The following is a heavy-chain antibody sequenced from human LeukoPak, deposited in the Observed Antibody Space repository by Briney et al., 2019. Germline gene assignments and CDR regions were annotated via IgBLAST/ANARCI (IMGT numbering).Heavy chain of an antibody. V-gene: IGHV4-34*01. CDR1: GGSFSGYY. J-gene: IGHJ4*02. Sequence: PSETLSLTCAVYGGSFSGYYWSWIRQPPGKGLEWIGEINHSGSTNYNPSLKSRVTISVDTSKNQFSLKLSSVTAADTAVYYCARWGVAAAGYDYWGQGTLVTVSS. CDR3: ARWGVAAAGYDY. CDR2: INHSGST. D-gene: IGHD6-13*01.